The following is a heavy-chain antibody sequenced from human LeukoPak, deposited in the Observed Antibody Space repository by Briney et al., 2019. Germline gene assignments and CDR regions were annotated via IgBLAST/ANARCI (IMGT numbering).Heavy chain of an antibody. CDR1: GGFISNYY. D-gene: IGHD2-2*02. J-gene: IGHJ4*02. CDR3: ARGQVDTHFDY. V-gene: IGHV4-59*01. Sequence: PSETLSLTCTVSGGFISNYYWSWIRQPPGKGLGWIGYIYYSGSTDYNPSLKSRVTISVDTSKNQFSLKLNSVTAADTAVYYCARGQVDTHFDYWGPGTLVTVSS. CDR2: IYYSGST.